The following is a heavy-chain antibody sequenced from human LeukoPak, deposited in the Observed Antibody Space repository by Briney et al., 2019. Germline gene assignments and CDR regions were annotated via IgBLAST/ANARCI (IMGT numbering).Heavy chain of an antibody. CDR1: GYTFTGYY. V-gene: IGHV1-2*02. CDR3: ASGGDYDSSGYLLQH. D-gene: IGHD3-22*01. CDR2: INPNSGGT. J-gene: IGHJ1*01. Sequence: ASVTVSCKASGYTFTGYYMHWVRQAPGQGLEWMGWINPNSGGTNSAQKFQGRVTMTRDTSISTAYMELSRLRSDDTAVYYCASGGDYDSSGYLLQHWGQGTLVTVSS.